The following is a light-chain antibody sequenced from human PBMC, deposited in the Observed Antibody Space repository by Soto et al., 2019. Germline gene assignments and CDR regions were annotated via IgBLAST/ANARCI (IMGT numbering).Light chain of an antibody. V-gene: IGKV3-15*01. CDR2: GAS. CDR1: QSVSIK. Sequence: EIVMTQSPATLSVSPGERDPLXCMASQSVSIKLAWYQQKPGQAPRLLIYGASTRATGIPARFSGSGSGTEFTLTISSLQSEDFAVYYCQQYNNWPPWTFGQGTKVDNK. J-gene: IGKJ1*01. CDR3: QQYNNWPPWT.